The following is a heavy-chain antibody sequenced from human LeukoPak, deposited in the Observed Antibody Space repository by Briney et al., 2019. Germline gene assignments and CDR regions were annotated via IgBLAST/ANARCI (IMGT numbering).Heavy chain of an antibody. J-gene: IGHJ4*02. CDR1: GLTVSSNY. V-gene: IGHV3-53*01. CDR3: AVYSSGWTDYFDY. D-gene: IGHD6-19*01. CDR2: IYSGGST. Sequence: GGSLRLSCASYGLTVSSNYMSWVRQAPGKGLEWVSVIYSGGSTYYADSVKGRFTISRDNSKNTLYLQMNSLRAEDTAVYYCAVYSSGWTDYFDYWGQGTLVTVSS.